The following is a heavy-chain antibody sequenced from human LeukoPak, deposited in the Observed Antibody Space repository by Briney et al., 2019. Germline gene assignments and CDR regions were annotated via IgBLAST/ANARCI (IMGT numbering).Heavy chain of an antibody. D-gene: IGHD6-13*01. Sequence: SETLSLTCAVSGGSISSGGYSWSWIRQPPGKGLEWIGYIYHSGSTYYNPPLKSRVTISVDRSKNQFSLKLSSVTAADTAVYYCARDLLAAAGSGLGYWDQGTLVTVSS. CDR3: ARDLLAAAGSGLGY. J-gene: IGHJ4*02. CDR1: GGSISSGGYS. CDR2: IYHSGST. V-gene: IGHV4-30-2*01.